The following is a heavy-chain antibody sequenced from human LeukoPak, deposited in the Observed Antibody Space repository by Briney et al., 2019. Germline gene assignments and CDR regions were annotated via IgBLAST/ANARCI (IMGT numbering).Heavy chain of an antibody. CDR1: GGSISSSSYY. Sequence: KPSETLSLTCTVSGGSISSSSYYWGWIRQPPGKGLEWIGSIYYSGSTYYNPSLKSRVTISVDTSKNQFSLKLSSVTAADTAVYYCARSDCSSTSCCSGYFDYWGQGTLVTVSS. CDR2: IYYSGST. CDR3: ARSDCSSTSCCSGYFDY. D-gene: IGHD2-2*01. V-gene: IGHV4-39*01. J-gene: IGHJ4*02.